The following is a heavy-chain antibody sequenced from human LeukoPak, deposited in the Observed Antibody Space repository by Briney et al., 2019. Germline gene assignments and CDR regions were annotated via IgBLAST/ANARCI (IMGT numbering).Heavy chain of an antibody. D-gene: IGHD3-10*01. CDR3: ARVTMVRAFDY. CDR1: GYTFTSYA. Sequence: ASVKVSCKASGYTFTSYAMHWMRQAPGQRLEWMGWINAGNGNTKYSQKFQGRVTITRDTSASTAYMELSSLRSEDTAVYYCARVTMVRAFDYWGQGTLVTVSS. J-gene: IGHJ4*02. V-gene: IGHV1-3*01. CDR2: INAGNGNT.